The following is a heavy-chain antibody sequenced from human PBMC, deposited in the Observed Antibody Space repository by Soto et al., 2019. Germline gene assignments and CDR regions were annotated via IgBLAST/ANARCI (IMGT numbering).Heavy chain of an antibody. J-gene: IGHJ4*02. D-gene: IGHD6-25*01. CDR1: GFRLNDYY. CDR3: ATSSGALAASFPYYFDY. V-gene: IGHV3-11*01. CDR2: ISSGSSTI. Sequence: GGSLRLSCAASGFRLNDYYMTWIRQAPGKGLEWVSYISSGSSTIYYAHSVKGRFTISRDNAKNSLYLQMNSLRAEDTAVYYCATSSGALAASFPYYFDYWGQG.